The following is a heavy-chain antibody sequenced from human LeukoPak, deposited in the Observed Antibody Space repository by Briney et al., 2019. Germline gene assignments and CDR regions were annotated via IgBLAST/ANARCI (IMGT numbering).Heavy chain of an antibody. J-gene: IGHJ4*02. CDR1: GYTFTSYD. CDR3: ARLYYYDSSVYYRSSPFDY. CDR2: MNPNSGNT. Sequence: ASVKVSCKASGYTFTSYDINWVRQATGQGLEWMGWMNPNSGNTGYAQKFQGRVTMTRNTSISTAYMELSSLRSEDTVVYYCARLYYYDSSVYYRSSPFDYWGQGTLVTVSS. V-gene: IGHV1-8*01. D-gene: IGHD3-22*01.